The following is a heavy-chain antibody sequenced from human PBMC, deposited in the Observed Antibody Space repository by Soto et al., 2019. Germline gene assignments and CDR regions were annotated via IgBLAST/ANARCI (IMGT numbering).Heavy chain of an antibody. CDR3: ARDRVPTRPYTGYYYYGMDV. D-gene: IGHD5-12*01. Sequence: TRSLTCAVSGGSISSGGYSWGWIRQPPGKGLEWIGYIYHSGSTYYNPSLKSRVTISVDRSKNPFSLKLSSVTAADTAVYSCARDRVPTRPYTGYYYYGMDVWRQGTTVTFAS. CDR2: IYHSGST. CDR1: GGSISSGGYS. J-gene: IGHJ6*02. V-gene: IGHV4-30-2*01.